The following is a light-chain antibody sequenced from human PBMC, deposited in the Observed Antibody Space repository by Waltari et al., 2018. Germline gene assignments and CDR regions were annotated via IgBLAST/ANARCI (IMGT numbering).Light chain of an antibody. CDR2: NNK. Sequence: QSVLTQPPSASGTPGQRVTITCSGSTSNIGAILVYWYQQLPGKAPKLLIYNNKQRPSGVPDRFSDSKSGTSASLAISGLRSEDEAEYYCAVWDERVRGRVFGGGTKLTVL. V-gene: IGLV1-47*02. CDR3: AVWDERVRGRV. CDR1: TSNIGAIL. J-gene: IGLJ3*02.